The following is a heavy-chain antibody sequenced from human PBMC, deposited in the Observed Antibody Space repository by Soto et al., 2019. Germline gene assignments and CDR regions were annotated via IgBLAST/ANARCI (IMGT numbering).Heavy chain of an antibody. V-gene: IGHV4-59*01. Sequence: PSETLSLTCTVSGGSISSYYWSWIRQPPGKGLEWIGYIYYSGSTNYNPSLKSRVTISVDTSKNQFSLKLSSVTAADTAVYYCARLRKYYYYYYGMDVWGQGATVTVP. CDR3: ARLRKYYYYYYGMDV. CDR1: GGSISSYY. CDR2: IYYSGST. J-gene: IGHJ6*02.